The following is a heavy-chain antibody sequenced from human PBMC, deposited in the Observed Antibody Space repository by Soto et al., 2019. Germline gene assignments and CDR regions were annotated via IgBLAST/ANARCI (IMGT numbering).Heavy chain of an antibody. CDR1: GYTFTDYG. Sequence: QVHLVQSGAEVEKTGASVKVSWKASGYTFTDYGISWVRQAPGQGLQWMGWITAFNGNTKYAQQFQGRVTMTTDTSTSTAYMELRSLESDDTAVYYCARISQSDFWSGYYYFFDYWGQGTLVTVSS. V-gene: IGHV1-18*01. CDR3: ARISQSDFWSGYYYFFDY. D-gene: IGHD3-3*01. J-gene: IGHJ4*02. CDR2: ITAFNGNT.